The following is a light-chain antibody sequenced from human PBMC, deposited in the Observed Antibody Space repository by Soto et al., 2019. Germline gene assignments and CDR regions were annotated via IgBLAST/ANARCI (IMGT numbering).Light chain of an antibody. CDR2: RDN. CDR1: SSNIGSSY. J-gene: IGLJ3*02. Sequence: QAVVTQPPSASGTPGQRVTISCSGSSSNIGSSYVYWYQQLPGTTPKLLIFRDNQRPSGVPDRFSGSKSGTSASLAISGLRSEDEADYYCAAWDDSMSGPWVFGGGTQLTVL. CDR3: AAWDDSMSGPWV. V-gene: IGLV1-47*01.